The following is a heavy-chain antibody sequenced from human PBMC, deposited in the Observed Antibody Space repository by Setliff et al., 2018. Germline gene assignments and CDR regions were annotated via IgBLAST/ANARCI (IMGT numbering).Heavy chain of an antibody. V-gene: IGHV3-21*01. CDR1: GFTFSSYS. Sequence: PGGSLRLSCAASGFTFSSYSMNWVRQAPGKGLEWVPSISSSSSYIYYADSVKGRFTISRDNAKNSLYLQMNSLRAEDTAVYYCARLSGELEYDWFDPWGQGTLVTVSS. CDR2: ISSSSSYI. D-gene: IGHD1-1*01. J-gene: IGHJ5*02. CDR3: ARLSGELEYDWFDP.